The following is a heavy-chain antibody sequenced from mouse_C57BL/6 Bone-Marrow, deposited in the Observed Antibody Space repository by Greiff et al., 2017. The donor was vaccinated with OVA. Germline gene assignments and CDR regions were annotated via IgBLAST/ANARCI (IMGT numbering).Heavy chain of an antibody. CDR3: LYYDYDEGYYAMDY. J-gene: IGHJ4*01. CDR1: GYTFTDHT. V-gene: IGHV1-78*01. D-gene: IGHD2-4*01. CDR2: IYPRDGST. Sequence: QVQLQQSDAELVKPGASVKISCKVSGYTFTDHTIHWMKQRPEQGLEWIGYIYPRDGSTKYNEKFKGKATLTADKSSSTAYMQLNSLTSEDSAVYFCLYYDYDEGYYAMDYWGQGTSVTVSS.